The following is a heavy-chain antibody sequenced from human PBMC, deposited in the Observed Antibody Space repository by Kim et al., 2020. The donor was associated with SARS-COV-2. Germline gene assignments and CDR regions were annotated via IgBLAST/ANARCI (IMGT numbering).Heavy chain of an antibody. Sequence: RSSGVRTQYADPVKGRFIISRDNSKSTLFLQMNSLRAEDTAVYYCEASDYWGQGSLVTVSS. V-gene: IGHV3-23*01. CDR3: EASDY. J-gene: IGHJ4*02. CDR2: RSSGVRT.